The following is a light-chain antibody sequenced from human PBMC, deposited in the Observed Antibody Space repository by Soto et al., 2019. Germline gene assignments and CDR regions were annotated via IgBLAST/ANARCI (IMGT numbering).Light chain of an antibody. CDR2: GAS. CDR3: QQHTNWPPVT. Sequence: ETVMTQSPGTLSVSPGGRATLSCRASQSISNNLAWYRQRSGQAPRLLIYGASTRAPGVPARFSGSGSETDLTITISSLQSEDFAVNYCQQHTNWPPVTFGQGTRLEIK. J-gene: IGKJ5*01. CDR1: QSISNN. V-gene: IGKV3-15*01.